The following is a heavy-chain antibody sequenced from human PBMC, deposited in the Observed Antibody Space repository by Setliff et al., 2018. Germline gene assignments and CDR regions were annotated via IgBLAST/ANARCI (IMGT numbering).Heavy chain of an antibody. J-gene: IGHJ6*03. CDR2: FDPEDGET. Sequence: ASVKVSCKVSGYTLTELSMHWVRQAPGKGLEWMGGFDPEDGETIYAQKFQGRVTMTEDTSTDTAYMELSSLRSEDTAVYYCARKSRNIVVVPAAVIYYYYYYMDVWGKGTTVTVSS. CDR3: ARKSRNIVVVPAAVIYYYYYYMDV. D-gene: IGHD2-2*01. V-gene: IGHV1-24*01. CDR1: GYTLTELS.